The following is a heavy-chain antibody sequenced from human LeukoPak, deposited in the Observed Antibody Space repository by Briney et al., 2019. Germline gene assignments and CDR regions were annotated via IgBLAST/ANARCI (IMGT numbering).Heavy chain of an antibody. CDR1: GFTFSSYA. V-gene: IGHV3-23*01. J-gene: IGHJ4*02. Sequence: GGSLRLSCAASGFTFSSYAMSWVRQAPGKGLEGVSAISGSGGSTYYADSVKGRFTISRDNSKNTLYLQMNSLRAEDTAVYYCAKGLSYSSSSPSDYWGQGTLVTVPS. CDR2: ISGSGGST. D-gene: IGHD6-6*01. CDR3: AKGLSYSSSSPSDY.